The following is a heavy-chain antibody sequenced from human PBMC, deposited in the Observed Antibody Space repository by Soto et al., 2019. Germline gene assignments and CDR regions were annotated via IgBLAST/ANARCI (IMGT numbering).Heavy chain of an antibody. V-gene: IGHV4-30-2*01. J-gene: IGHJ5*02. CDR2: IYHSGST. Sequence: QLQLQESGSGLVKPSQTLSLTCAVSGGSISSGGYSWSWIRQPPGKGLEWIGYIYHSGSTYYNPSLKSRVAISVDRSKNQFSLKLSSVTAADTAVYYCARCRSVVITTAWFDPWGQGTLVTVSS. D-gene: IGHD3-22*01. CDR3: ARCRSVVITTAWFDP. CDR1: GGSISSGGYS.